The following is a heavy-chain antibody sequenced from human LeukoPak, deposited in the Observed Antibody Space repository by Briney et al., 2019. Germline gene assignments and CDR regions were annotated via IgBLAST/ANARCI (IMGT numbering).Heavy chain of an antibody. D-gene: IGHD2-15*01. CDR1: GGSIGGYY. J-gene: IGHJ6*03. Sequence: SETLSLTCSVSGGSIGGYYWSWIRQPPGKELEWIGHIYYSGSTNYNPSLESRVTMSVDTSKSQVSLKLSSVTAADTAVYYCARDLRDIVVVVAAQYYYYMDVWAKGPRSPSP. V-gene: IGHV4-59*12. CDR3: ARDLRDIVVVVAAQYYYYMDV. CDR2: IYYSGST.